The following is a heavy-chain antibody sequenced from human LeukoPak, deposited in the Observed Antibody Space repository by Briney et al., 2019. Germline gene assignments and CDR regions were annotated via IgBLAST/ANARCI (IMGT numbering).Heavy chain of an antibody. CDR2: TSGSGGST. CDR3: AKDQLTAMAKPRAPFDY. J-gene: IGHJ4*02. Sequence: GALRLSCAASGFTFSSYGMSWVRQAPGKGLEWVSATSGSGGSTYYADSVKGRFTISRDNSKNTLYLQMNSLRAEDTAVYYCAKDQLTAMAKPRAPFDYWGRGTLVTVSS. CDR1: GFTFSSYG. V-gene: IGHV3-23*01. D-gene: IGHD5-18*01.